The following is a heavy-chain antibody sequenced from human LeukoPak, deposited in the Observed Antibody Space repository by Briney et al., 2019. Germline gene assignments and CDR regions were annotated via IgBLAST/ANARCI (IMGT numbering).Heavy chain of an antibody. CDR2: ISYDGSNK. D-gene: IGHD2-21*02. CDR1: GFTFSSYA. Sequence: GGSLRLSCAASGFTFSSYAMHWVRQAPGKGLEWVAVISYDGSNKYYADSVKGRFTISRDNSKNTLYLRMNSLRAEDTAVYYCARVGVAYCGGDCYLGYWGQGTLVTVSS. V-gene: IGHV3-30-3*01. CDR3: ARVGVAYCGGDCYLGY. J-gene: IGHJ4*02.